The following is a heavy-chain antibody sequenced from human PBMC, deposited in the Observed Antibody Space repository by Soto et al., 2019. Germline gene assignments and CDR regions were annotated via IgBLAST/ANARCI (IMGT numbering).Heavy chain of an antibody. Sequence: ASVKVSCKASGYTFTSYGISWVRQAPGQGLEWMGWISAYNGNTNYAQKLQGRVTMTTDTSTSTAYMELRSLRSDDTAVYYCAAEYCISTSCWPKTFDYWGQGTLVTVSS. CDR1: GYTFTSYG. CDR3: AAEYCISTSCWPKTFDY. J-gene: IGHJ4*02. D-gene: IGHD2-2*01. CDR2: ISAYNGNT. V-gene: IGHV1-18*01.